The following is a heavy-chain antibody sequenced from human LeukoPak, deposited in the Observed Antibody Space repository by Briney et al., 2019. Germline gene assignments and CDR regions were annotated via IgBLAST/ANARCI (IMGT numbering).Heavy chain of an antibody. D-gene: IGHD2-2*01. CDR3: ALADIVVVPAAHYYYYGMDV. J-gene: IGHJ6*04. CDR1: LGTFSSYA. CDR2: IIPIFGTA. Sequence: ASVKVSCKASLGTFSSYAISWVRQAPGQGLEGMGGIIPIFGTANYAQKLQGRVTITADESTSTAYMELSSLRSEDTAVYYCALADIVVVPAAHYYYYGMDVWGKGTTVTVSS. V-gene: IGHV1-69*13.